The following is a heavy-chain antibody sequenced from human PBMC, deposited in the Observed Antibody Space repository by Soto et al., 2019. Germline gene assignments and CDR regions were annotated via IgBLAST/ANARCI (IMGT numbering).Heavy chain of an antibody. CDR3: ARNIGHYYYYYGMDV. CDR1: GYTFTGYY. CDR2: INPNSGGT. V-gene: IGHV1-2*02. Sequence: GASVKVSCKXSGYTFTGYYMHWVRQAPGQGLEWMGWINPNSGGTNYAQKFQGRVTMTRDTSISTAYMELSRLRSDDTAVYYCARNIGHYYYYYGMDVWGQGTTVTVSS. D-gene: IGHD3-10*01. J-gene: IGHJ6*02.